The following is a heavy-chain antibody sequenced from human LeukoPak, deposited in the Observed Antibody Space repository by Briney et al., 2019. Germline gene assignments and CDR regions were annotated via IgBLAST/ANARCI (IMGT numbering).Heavy chain of an antibody. Sequence: SETLSLTCTVSGGSISSSSYYWGWLRPPPGKGLEWIGSIYYSGSTYYNPSLKSRVTISVDTSKNQFSLKLSSVTAADTAVYYCATRGTGYSHDYYYYYMDVWGKGTTVTVSS. CDR3: ATRGTGYSHDYYYYYMDV. V-gene: IGHV4-39*07. CDR2: IYYSGST. CDR1: GGSISSSSYY. J-gene: IGHJ6*03. D-gene: IGHD3/OR15-3a*01.